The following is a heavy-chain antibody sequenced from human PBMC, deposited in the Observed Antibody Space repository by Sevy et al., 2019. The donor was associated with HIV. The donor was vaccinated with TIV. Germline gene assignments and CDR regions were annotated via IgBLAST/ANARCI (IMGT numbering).Heavy chain of an antibody. D-gene: IGHD3-22*01. Sequence: ASVKVSCKAFGYTFTSYGISWVRQAPGQGLEWMGWISAYNGNTNYAQKLQGRVTMTTDTSTSTAYMELRSLRSDDTAVYYCARDKVAFTMSVVVIPYGMDVWGQGTTVTVSS. CDR3: ARDKVAFTMSVVVIPYGMDV. V-gene: IGHV1-18*01. J-gene: IGHJ6*02. CDR1: GYTFTSYG. CDR2: ISAYNGNT.